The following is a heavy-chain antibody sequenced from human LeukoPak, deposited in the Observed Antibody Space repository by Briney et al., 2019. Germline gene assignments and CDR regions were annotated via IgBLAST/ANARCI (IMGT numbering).Heavy chain of an antibody. J-gene: IGHJ6*02. V-gene: IGHV4-31*03. Sequence: SETLSLTCTVSGDSISSAGLYWTWIRQHPGKGLEWIGNIYYSESTYCNPSLKSRVTISLERSKNQFSLQLSSVTAADTAVYFCARVLYGSGSPYYSYGVDIWGQGTTVTVSS. CDR2: IYYSEST. CDR3: ARVLYGSGSPYYSYGVDI. CDR1: GDSISSAGLY. D-gene: IGHD3-10*01.